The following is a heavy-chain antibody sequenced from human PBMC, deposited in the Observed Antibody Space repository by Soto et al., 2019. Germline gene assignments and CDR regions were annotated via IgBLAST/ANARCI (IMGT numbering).Heavy chain of an antibody. Sequence: LRLSCSASGFTFKSHAMHWVRQAPGKGLEYVSSIHTGGETTFYADAVKGRFIVSRDNSNNTLDLQMTGLKYEDSGVYYCVKGRAKHCSGRTCGLWMDLWGQGTTVTVSS. CDR1: GFTFKSHA. CDR2: IHTGGETT. D-gene: IGHD6-19*01. CDR3: VKGRAKHCSGRTCGLWMDL. J-gene: IGHJ6*02. V-gene: IGHV3-64D*06.